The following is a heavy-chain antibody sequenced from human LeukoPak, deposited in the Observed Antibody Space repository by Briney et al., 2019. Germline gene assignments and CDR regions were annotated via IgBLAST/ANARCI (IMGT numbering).Heavy chain of an antibody. Sequence: PSXTLSLTCAVYGGSCSGYYWSWIRQPPGKGLEWIGEINHSGSTNYNPSLKSRVTISVDTSKNQFSLKLSSVTAADTAVYYCARVVVYYFDYWGRGALVTVSS. D-gene: IGHD3-22*01. J-gene: IGHJ4*02. CDR2: INHSGST. CDR3: ARVVVYYFDY. V-gene: IGHV4-34*01. CDR1: GGSCSGYY.